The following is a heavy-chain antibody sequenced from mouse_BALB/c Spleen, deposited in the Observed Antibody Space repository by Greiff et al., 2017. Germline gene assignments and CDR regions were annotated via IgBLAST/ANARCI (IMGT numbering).Heavy chain of an antibody. CDR2: ISSGGSYT. V-gene: IGHV5-6-4*01. CDR1: GFTFSSYT. Sequence: EVMLVESGGGLVKPGGSLKLSCAASGFTFSSYTMSWVRQTPEKRLEWVATISSGGSYTYYPDSVKGRFTISRDNAKNTLYLQMSSLKSEDTAMYYCTRGTHYYGYRNYAMDYWGQGTSVTVSS. CDR3: TRGTHYYGYRNYAMDY. D-gene: IGHD1-2*01. J-gene: IGHJ4*01.